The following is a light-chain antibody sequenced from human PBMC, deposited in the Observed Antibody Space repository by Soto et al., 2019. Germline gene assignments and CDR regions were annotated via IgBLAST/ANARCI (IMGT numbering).Light chain of an antibody. V-gene: IGLV2-14*01. Sequence: QSALTQPASVSGSPGQSITISCTGTSSDVGGYNYVSWYQQHPGKAPKLMIYEVSNRPSGVSNRSSGSKSGNTASLTISGLQAEDGADYYCSSYTSSTFYVFGTGTKVTVL. J-gene: IGLJ1*01. CDR2: EVS. CDR1: SSDVGGYNY. CDR3: SSYTSSTFYV.